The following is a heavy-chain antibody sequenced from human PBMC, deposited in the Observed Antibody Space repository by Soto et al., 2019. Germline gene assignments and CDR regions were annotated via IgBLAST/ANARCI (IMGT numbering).Heavy chain of an antibody. CDR3: ASSPHKDSRPDY. J-gene: IGHJ4*02. Sequence: EVQLVESGGGLVRRGGSLRLSCAASGFTFSSYWMSWVRQAPGRGLEWMANIKYDGSEKYYVDSVKARLTISRDNAKNSLYLQMNSLRAEDTAVYYCASSPHKDSRPDYWGQGTLVTVSS. D-gene: IGHD3-22*01. V-gene: IGHV3-7*03. CDR1: GFTFSSYW. CDR2: IKYDGSEK.